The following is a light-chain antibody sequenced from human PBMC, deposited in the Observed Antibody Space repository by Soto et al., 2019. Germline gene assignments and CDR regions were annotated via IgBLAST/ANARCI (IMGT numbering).Light chain of an antibody. CDR2: GAS. Sequence: IDLTQSPDTLSLSPWEGASLSCRASQSVHTFLAWYQQKPGQAPRLLIYGASTRATGVPARFSGSGSGTDFTLTISSLEPEDFAVYYCQQFGSSVTFGQGTRLEIK. CDR3: QQFGSSVT. CDR1: QSVHTF. J-gene: IGKJ5*01. V-gene: IGKV3-11*01.